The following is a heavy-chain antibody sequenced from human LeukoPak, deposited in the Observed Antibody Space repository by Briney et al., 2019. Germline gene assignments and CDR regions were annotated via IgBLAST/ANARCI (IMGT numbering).Heavy chain of an antibody. CDR1: GGSISYYF. Sequence: SETLSLTCTLSGGSISYYFWNWIRQPPGKGLEWIGYTYYTGSTNHNPSLKSRVTISVDTSKNQFSLKLTSVTAADTAVYYCARGYYYDNSGPEFDYWGQGALVTVSS. CDR2: TYYTGST. V-gene: IGHV4-59*01. J-gene: IGHJ4*02. CDR3: ARGYYYDNSGPEFDY. D-gene: IGHD3-22*01.